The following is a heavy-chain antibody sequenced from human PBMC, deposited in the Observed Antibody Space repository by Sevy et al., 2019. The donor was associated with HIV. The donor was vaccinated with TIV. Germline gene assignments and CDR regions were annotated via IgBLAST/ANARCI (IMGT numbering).Heavy chain of an antibody. CDR3: AKDRVWELGDAFDI. CDR2: LSGNGGST. V-gene: IGHV3-23*01. J-gene: IGHJ3*02. D-gene: IGHD1-26*01. Sequence: GSLRLSWAASGFTFSSYAMKWVRQAPGKGLEWVSGLSGNGGSTNYADSVKGRFTISRDNSKNTLYLQMNSLRAEDTAIYYCAKDRVWELGDAFDIWGQGTMVTVSS. CDR1: GFTFSSYA.